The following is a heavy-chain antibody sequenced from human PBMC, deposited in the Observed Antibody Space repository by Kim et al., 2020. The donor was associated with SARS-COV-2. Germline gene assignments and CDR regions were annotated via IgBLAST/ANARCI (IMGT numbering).Heavy chain of an antibody. Sequence: ASVKVSCKASGYTFTGCYMHWVRQAPGQGLEWMGWINPNSGGTNYAQKFQGWVTMTRDTSISTAYMELSRLRSDDTAVYYCARDRLVDTAMVLPDGMDVWGQGTTVTVSS. V-gene: IGHV1-2*04. CDR1: GYTFTGCY. J-gene: IGHJ6*02. CDR3: ARDRLVDTAMVLPDGMDV. CDR2: INPNSGGT. D-gene: IGHD5-18*01.